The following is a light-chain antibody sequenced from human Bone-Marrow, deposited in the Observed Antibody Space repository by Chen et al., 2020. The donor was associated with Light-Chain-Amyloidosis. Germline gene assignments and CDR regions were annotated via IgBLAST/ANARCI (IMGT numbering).Light chain of an antibody. Sequence: QSLLPQPPSLSAPPGQRVTISCTVSSYNIRADYDVHRYQQLPGIAPKLLIYGNNNRPSGVPDRFSGSKSGTSASLAITGRQAEDEADYYCQSYDLSLYGAVFGGGTRVTVL. V-gene: IGLV1-40*01. CDR1: SYNIRADYD. CDR2: GNN. J-gene: IGLJ2*01. CDR3: QSYDLSLYGAV.